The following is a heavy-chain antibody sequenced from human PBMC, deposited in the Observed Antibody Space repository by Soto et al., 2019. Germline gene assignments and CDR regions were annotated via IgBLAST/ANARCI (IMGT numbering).Heavy chain of an antibody. CDR2: MFYSGST. J-gene: IGHJ6*03. V-gene: IGHV4-59*01. CDR1: GGSISGYY. Sequence: SETLSLTCTVSGGSISGYYWSWIRQPPGKGLEGIGYMFYSGSTNYNPSLKSRVTISVDTSKNQFSLKLSSVTAADTAVYYCARGYCSSTSCPSAYYYYYYYMDVWGKGTTVTVSS. D-gene: IGHD2-2*01. CDR3: ARGYCSSTSCPSAYYYYYYYMDV.